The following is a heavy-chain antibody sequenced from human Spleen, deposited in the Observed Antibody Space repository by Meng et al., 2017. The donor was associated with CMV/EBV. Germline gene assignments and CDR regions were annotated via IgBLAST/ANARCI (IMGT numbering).Heavy chain of an antibody. J-gene: IGHJ4*02. CDR2: IKSKTSGETT. V-gene: IGHV3-15*01. CDR3: TADIASAGEGEFDY. Sequence: GESLKISCAASGFTFSSAWISWFRQAPSKGLEWVGRIKSKTSGETTDFAAPVKGRFTISRDDSKTTVYLQMDGLKTEDTAVYYCTADIASAGEGEFDYWGQGPLVPVSS. CDR1: GFTFSSAW. D-gene: IGHD6-13*01.